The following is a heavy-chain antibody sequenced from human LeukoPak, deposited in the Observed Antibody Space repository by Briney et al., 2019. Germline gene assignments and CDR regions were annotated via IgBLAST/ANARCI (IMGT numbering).Heavy chain of an antibody. V-gene: IGHV3-43*01. Sequence: PGGSLRLSCAASGFTFDDYTMHWVRQAPGKGLEWVSLISWDGGSTYYADSVKGRFTISRDNAKNSLYLQMNSLRAEDTAVYYCASEVAAAGFDYWGQGTLVTVSS. D-gene: IGHD6-13*01. CDR3: ASEVAAAGFDY. CDR1: GFTFDDYT. CDR2: ISWDGGST. J-gene: IGHJ4*02.